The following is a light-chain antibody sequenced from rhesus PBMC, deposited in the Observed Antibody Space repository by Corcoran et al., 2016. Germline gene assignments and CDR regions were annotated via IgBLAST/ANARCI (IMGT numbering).Light chain of an antibody. CDR1: QSVSSS. V-gene: IGKV3-24*03. Sequence: EIVMTQSPATLSLSPGERATLSCRASQSVSSSLAWHQPHPGQAPKVLIYGASTRATGIPDRFSGSGSGTYCTLKSSKVEAEDVGVYYCVQAIAFPFTFGPGTKLDIK. J-gene: IGKJ3*01. CDR2: GAS. CDR3: VQAIAFPFT.